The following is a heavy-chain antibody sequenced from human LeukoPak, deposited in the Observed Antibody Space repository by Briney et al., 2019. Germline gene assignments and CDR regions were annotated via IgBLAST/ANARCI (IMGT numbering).Heavy chain of an antibody. CDR3: AKVRTVTRGDY. J-gene: IGHJ4*02. CDR2: ISWNSGSI. V-gene: IGHV3-9*01. CDR1: GFTFDDYA. D-gene: IGHD4-17*01. Sequence: PGGSLRLSCAASGFTFDDYAMHWVRQAPGKGLEWVSGISWNSGSIGYADSVKGRFTISRDNSKNTLYLQMNSLRAEDTAVYYCAKVRTVTRGDYWGQGTLVTVSS.